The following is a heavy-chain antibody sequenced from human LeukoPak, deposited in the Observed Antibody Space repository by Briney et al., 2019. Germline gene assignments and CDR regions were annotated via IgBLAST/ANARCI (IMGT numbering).Heavy chain of an antibody. Sequence: GGSLRLSCKGSGYSFTNYWIGWVRQMPGNGLEWMGIIYPGDSEIRYSPSFQGQVTIPVDKSISTAHLQWSSLKASDTAIYYCARPHYYDSIGYYFDSWGQGTLVTVSS. D-gene: IGHD3-16*01. CDR3: ARPHYYDSIGYYFDS. CDR1: GYSFTNYW. J-gene: IGHJ4*02. CDR2: IYPGDSEI. V-gene: IGHV5-51*01.